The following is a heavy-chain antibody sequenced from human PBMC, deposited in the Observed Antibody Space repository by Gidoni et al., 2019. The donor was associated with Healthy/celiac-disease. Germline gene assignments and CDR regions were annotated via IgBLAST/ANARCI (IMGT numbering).Heavy chain of an antibody. Sequence: QVQLVESGGGGVQPGRSLRLSCAASGFTFSSYGMHWVRQAPGKGLEWVAVIWYDGSNKYYADSVKGRFTISRDNSKNTLYLQMNSLRAEDTAVYYCARYRSSWYVIDYWGQGTLVTVSS. CDR2: IWYDGSNK. CDR1: GFTFSSYG. D-gene: IGHD6-13*01. CDR3: ARYRSSWYVIDY. J-gene: IGHJ4*02. V-gene: IGHV3-33*01.